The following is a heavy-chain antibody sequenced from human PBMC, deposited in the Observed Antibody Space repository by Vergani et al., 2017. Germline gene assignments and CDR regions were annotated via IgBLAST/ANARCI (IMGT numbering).Heavy chain of an antibody. CDR3: ARGRRVRLVVRYFDL. D-gene: IGHD6-19*01. Sequence: QVQLQQWGAGLLKPSETLSLTCAVYGGSFSGYYWSWIRQPPGKGLEWIGEINHSGSTNYNPSLKSRVTISVDTSKNQFSLKLSSVTAADTAVYYCARGRRVRLVVRYFDLWGRGTLVTVSS. CDR1: GGSFSGYY. V-gene: IGHV4-34*01. J-gene: IGHJ2*01. CDR2: INHSGST.